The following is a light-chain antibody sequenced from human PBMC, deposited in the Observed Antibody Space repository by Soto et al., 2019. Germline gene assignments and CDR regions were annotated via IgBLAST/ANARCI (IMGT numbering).Light chain of an antibody. CDR3: QQRSNWPLT. CDR2: DAS. CDR1: QNIGNY. Sequence: EIVLTQSPATLSLSPGERATLSCRASQNIGNYLTWFQQKPGQAPRLLIYDASNRATGVPDKFSGSGSGTDFTLTISRLEPEDFAVYYCQQRSNWPLTCGGGTKVEIK. V-gene: IGKV3-11*01. J-gene: IGKJ4*01.